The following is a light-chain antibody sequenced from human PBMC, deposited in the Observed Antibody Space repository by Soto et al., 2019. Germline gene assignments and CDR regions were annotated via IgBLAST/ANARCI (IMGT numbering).Light chain of an antibody. Sequence: QSVLTQPPSASGTPGQRVTISCSGGSSNIGTNAVNWYQQLPGTPPNPLINNNNQRPSGVPDRFSGSKSGTSASLAISGLQSEDEADYYCAAWDDSLNGYVFGTGTKLTVL. CDR1: SSNIGTNA. CDR3: AAWDDSLNGYV. CDR2: NNN. J-gene: IGLJ1*01. V-gene: IGLV1-44*01.